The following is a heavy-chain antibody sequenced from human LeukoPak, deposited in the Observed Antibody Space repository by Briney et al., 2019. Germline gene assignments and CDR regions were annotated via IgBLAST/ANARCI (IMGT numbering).Heavy chain of an antibody. CDR2: INHSGST. D-gene: IGHD3-10*01. J-gene: IGHJ4*02. CDR3: ARGESQIIWFGENYFDY. Sequence: PSETPSLTCAVYGGSFSGYYWSWIRQPPGKGLEWIGEINHSGSTNYNPSLKSRVTISVDTSKNQFSLKLSSVTAADTAVYYCARGESQIIWFGENYFDYWGQGTLVTVSS. V-gene: IGHV4-34*01. CDR1: GGSFSGYY.